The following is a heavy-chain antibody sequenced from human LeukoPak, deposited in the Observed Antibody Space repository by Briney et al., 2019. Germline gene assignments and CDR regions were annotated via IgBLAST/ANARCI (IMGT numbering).Heavy chain of an antibody. CDR3: ARGGGRSYSDAFDI. D-gene: IGHD1-26*01. CDR1: GFTFSSYG. V-gene: IGHV3-48*02. Sequence: GGSLRLSCAASGFTFSSYGMHWVRQAPGKGLEWVSFISGTSTAVYYADSVKGRFTISRDIARKSLYLQMNSLRDEDTAVYYCARGGGRSYSDAFDIWGQGTVATVSS. J-gene: IGHJ3*02. CDR2: ISGTSTAV.